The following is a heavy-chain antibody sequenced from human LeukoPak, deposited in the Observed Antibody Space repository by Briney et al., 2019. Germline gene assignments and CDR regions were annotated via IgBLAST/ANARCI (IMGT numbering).Heavy chain of an antibody. CDR3: ARAGPYYDSSGYPLFGNY. Sequence: GASVKVSCKASGGTFSSYAISWVRQAPGQGLEWMGGIIPIFGTANYAQKFQGRVTITADESTSTVYMELSSLRSEDTAVYYCARAGPYYDSSGYPLFGNYWGQGTLVTVSS. V-gene: IGHV1-69*13. CDR1: GGTFSSYA. J-gene: IGHJ4*02. D-gene: IGHD3-22*01. CDR2: IIPIFGTA.